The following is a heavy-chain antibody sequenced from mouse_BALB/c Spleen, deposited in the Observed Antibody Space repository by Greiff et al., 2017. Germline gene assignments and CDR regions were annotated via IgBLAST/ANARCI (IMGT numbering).Heavy chain of an antibody. Sequence: EVKLVESGGGLVQPGGSLKLSCAASGFTFSSYGMSWVRQTPDKRLELVATINSNGGSTYYPDSVKGRFTISRDNAKNTLYLQMSSLKSEDTAMYYCARLGYYAMDYWGQGTSVTVSS. D-gene: IGHD4-1*01. CDR1: GFTFSSYG. CDR3: ARLGYYAMDY. CDR2: INSNGGST. J-gene: IGHJ4*01. V-gene: IGHV5-6-3*01.